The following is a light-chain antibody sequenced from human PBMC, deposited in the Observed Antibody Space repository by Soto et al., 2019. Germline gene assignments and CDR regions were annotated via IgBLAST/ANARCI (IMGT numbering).Light chain of an antibody. J-gene: IGKJ4*01. CDR3: LQTYSLPVT. V-gene: IGKV1-39*01. CDR2: GAS. Sequence: DIQVTQSPSSLSASVGDRVTITCRASQSIGSHLNWYQQKPGTAPNLLIYGASSLQGGVPSRFSGSGSATDFTLTISTLQPVDFATYYCLQTYSLPVTFGGGTKVKI. CDR1: QSIGSH.